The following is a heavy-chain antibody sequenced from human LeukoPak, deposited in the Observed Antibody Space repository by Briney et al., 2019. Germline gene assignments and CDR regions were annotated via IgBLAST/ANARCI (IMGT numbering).Heavy chain of an antibody. J-gene: IGHJ4*02. CDR2: ISSSSSTI. Sequence: GGSLRLSCAASGFTFSSYSMNWVRQAPGKGLEWVSSISSSSSTIYYADSVKGRFTISRDNAKNSLYLQMNSLRAEDTAVYYCARGSGGSCSDFDYWGQGTLVTVSS. CDR3: ARGSGGSCSDFDY. V-gene: IGHV3-48*01. D-gene: IGHD2-15*01. CDR1: GFTFSSYS.